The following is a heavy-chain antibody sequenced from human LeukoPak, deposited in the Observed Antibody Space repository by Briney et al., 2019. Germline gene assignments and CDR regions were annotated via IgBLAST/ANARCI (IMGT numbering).Heavy chain of an antibody. V-gene: IGHV1-18*01. J-gene: IGHJ4*02. CDR3: ARDIEDYDILTGYNNFDY. Sequence: RASVKVSCKASGYTFTSYGISWVRQAPGQGLEWMGWISAYNGNTNYAQKLQGRVTMTTDTSTSTAYMELRSLRSDDTAVYYCARDIEDYDILTGYNNFDYWGQGTLVTVSS. CDR1: GYTFTSYG. D-gene: IGHD3-9*01. CDR2: ISAYNGNT.